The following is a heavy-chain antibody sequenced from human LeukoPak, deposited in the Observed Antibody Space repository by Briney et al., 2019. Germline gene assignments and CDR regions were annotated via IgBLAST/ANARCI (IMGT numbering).Heavy chain of an antibody. CDR3: AREDRTTVTSGGFDP. D-gene: IGHD4-11*01. V-gene: IGHV3-23*01. J-gene: IGHJ5*02. Sequence: PGRSLRLSCAASGFTFSSYAMSWVRQAPGKGLEWVSAISGRGGRTYYADSVKGRFTISRDNSKNTLYLQMNSLRAEDTAVYYCAREDRTTVTSGGFDPWGQGTLVTVSS. CDR2: ISGRGGRT. CDR1: GFTFSSYA.